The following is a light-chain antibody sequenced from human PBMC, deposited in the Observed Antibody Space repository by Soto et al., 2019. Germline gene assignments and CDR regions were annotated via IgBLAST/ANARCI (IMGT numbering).Light chain of an antibody. V-gene: IGLV2-14*01. J-gene: IGLJ1*01. CDR2: EVS. Sequence: QAVLTQPASVSGSPGQSIAISCTGSSSDVGIYNYVSWYQQHPGKVPKLIIYEVSNRPSGVSNRFSGSKSGNTASLTISGLQAEDEADYYCSSYTTSSPRVFGTGTTLTVL. CDR1: SSDVGIYNY. CDR3: SSYTTSSPRV.